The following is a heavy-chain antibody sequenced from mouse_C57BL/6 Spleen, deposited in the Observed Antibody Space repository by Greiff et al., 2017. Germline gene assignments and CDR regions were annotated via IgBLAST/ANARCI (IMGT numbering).Heavy chain of an antibody. CDR1: GFSLSTSGMG. Sequence: QVTLKVSGPGILQSSQTLSLTCSFSGFSLSTSGMGVSWIRQPSGKGLEWLAHMYWDDDKRYNPSLKSRLTIAKDTSRNQVFLKITSVDTADTATYYCARRGDDGYYTGAMDYWGQGTSVTVSS. CDR2: MYWDDDK. J-gene: IGHJ4*01. V-gene: IGHV8-12*01. CDR3: ARRGDDGYYTGAMDY. D-gene: IGHD2-3*01.